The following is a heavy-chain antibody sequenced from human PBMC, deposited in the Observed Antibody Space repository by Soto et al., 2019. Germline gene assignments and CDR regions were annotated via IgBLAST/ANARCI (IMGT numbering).Heavy chain of an antibody. J-gene: IGHJ4*01. CDR3: AGWGASTGGLQWSSTRCYYNSLYR. D-gene: IGHD2-2*01. CDR2: IYYSGST. V-gene: IGHV4-30-4*01. CDR1: GASTIRVDYF. Sequence: SETMSLTWIVAGASTIRVDYFWFWTRQHTGRGLEWIGYIYYSGSTYYNPSLKSRVTLSVDTSKNPFSLKLSSVTAADTAVYYCAGWGASTGGLQWSSTRCYYNSLYRWAQVTPITV.